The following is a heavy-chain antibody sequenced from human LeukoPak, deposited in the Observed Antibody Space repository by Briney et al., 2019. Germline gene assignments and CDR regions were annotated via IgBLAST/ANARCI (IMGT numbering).Heavy chain of an antibody. Sequence: GGSLRLSCAASGFTFSDYYMSWIRQAPGKGLEWVSYISSSGSTIYYADSVKGRFTISRDNAKNSLYLQMNSLRAEDTAVYYCARALLPANLYYFDYWAREPWSPSPQ. CDR2: ISSSGSTI. D-gene: IGHD4/OR15-4a*01. V-gene: IGHV3-11*01. CDR1: GFTFSDYY. CDR3: ARALLPANLYYFDY. J-gene: IGHJ4*02.